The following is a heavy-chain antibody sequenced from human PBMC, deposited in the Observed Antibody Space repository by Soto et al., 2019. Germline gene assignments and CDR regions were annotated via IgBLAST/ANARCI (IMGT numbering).Heavy chain of an antibody. CDR2: IYHIGSP. Sequence: QVQLQESGPGLVKPSQTLSLTCTVSGRPVSSGGYYWTWIRQHPGRGLEWIGYIYHIGSPSYNPSLEKRLSISPDTSKNQFSLNLTSVTAADTAIYYCVRDRALDSSGHWFDTWGQGILVTVSS. CDR1: GRPVSSGGYY. CDR3: VRDRALDSSGHWFDT. V-gene: IGHV4-31*03. J-gene: IGHJ5*02. D-gene: IGHD6-19*01.